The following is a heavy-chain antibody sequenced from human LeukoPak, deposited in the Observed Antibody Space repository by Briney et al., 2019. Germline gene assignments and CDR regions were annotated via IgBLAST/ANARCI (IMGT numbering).Heavy chain of an antibody. CDR2: IYYSGST. D-gene: IGHD4-23*01. J-gene: IGHJ4*02. V-gene: IGHV4-59*01. Sequence: SETLSLTCTVSGGSISGYYWSWIRQPPGKGLEWIGYIYYSGSTNYNPPLKSRVTISVDTSRNQFSLKLSSVTAADTAVYYCARAPYGGNRYYFDYWGQGTLVTVSS. CDR1: GGSISGYY. CDR3: ARAPYGGNRYYFDY.